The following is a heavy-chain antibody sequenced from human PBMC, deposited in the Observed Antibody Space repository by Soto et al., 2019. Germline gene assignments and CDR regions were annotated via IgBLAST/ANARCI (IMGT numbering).Heavy chain of an antibody. J-gene: IGHJ4*02. V-gene: IGHV3-30*18. CDR3: VKGQWFGELLAFDY. CDR1: GFTFSSFG. D-gene: IGHD3-10*01. CDR2: ISHDGKNK. Sequence: GGSLRLSCAASGFTFSSFGLHWVRQAPGKGLEWVAFISHDGKNKYYADSVKGRFTISRDNSKNTLHLQMSSLTFEDTAVYYRVKGQWFGELLAFDYWGQGS.